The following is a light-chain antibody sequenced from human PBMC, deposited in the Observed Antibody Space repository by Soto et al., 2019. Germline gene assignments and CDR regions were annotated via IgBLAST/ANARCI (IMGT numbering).Light chain of an antibody. J-gene: IGKJ4*01. Sequence: IRMTQSPSSLSASTGDRVTITCRASQGISSYLAWYQQKPGKAPKLLIYAASTLQSGVPSRFSGSGSGTDFTLTISCLQSEDFATYYCQQYYSYRPLTFGGGTKVEIK. CDR1: QGISSY. CDR3: QQYYSYRPLT. V-gene: IGKV1-8*01. CDR2: AAS.